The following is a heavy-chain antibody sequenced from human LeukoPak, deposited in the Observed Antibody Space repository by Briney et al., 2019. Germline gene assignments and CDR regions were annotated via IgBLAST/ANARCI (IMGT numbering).Heavy chain of an antibody. D-gene: IGHD1-14*01. CDR2: IYYSGST. CDR3: AREALHRYPPWYYYYYYMDV. J-gene: IGHJ6*03. Sequence: SETLSLTCTVSGGSISSYYWSWIRQPPGKGLEWIGYIYYSGSTNYNPSLKSRVTLSVDTSKNQFSLKLSSVTAADTAVYYCAREALHRYPPWYYYYYYMDVWGKGTTVTVSS. CDR1: GGSISSYY. V-gene: IGHV4-59*01.